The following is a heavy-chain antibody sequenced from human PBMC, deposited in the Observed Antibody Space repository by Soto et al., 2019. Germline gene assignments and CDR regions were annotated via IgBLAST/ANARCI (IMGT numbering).Heavy chain of an antibody. Sequence: SVKVYCKASGYTFTSYYMHWVRQAPGQGLEWMGIINPSGGSTSYAQKFQGRVTMTRDTSTSTVYMELSSLRSEETAVYYCARDVLAQILLLLSTTANSSDPWGPGTIVTV. D-gene: IGHD3-10*01. CDR3: ARDVLAQILLLLSTTANSSDP. V-gene: IGHV1-46*01. CDR1: GYTFTSYY. J-gene: IGHJ5*02. CDR2: INPSGGST.